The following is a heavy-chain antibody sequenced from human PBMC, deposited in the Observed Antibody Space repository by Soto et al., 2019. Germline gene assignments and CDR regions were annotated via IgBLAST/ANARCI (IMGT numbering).Heavy chain of an antibody. CDR1: GFTFRNYG. J-gene: IGHJ6*02. Sequence: QVQLVESGGGVVQPGRSLRLSCAASGFTFRNYGMHWVRQAPAQGLEWVALVWYDGGNKNYVDSVKGRFTISRDNSKNTLYLQMNSLRDEDTAVYYCVRAAGYSGNDYVYYYGMDVWGQGTTVTVSS. D-gene: IGHD5-12*01. V-gene: IGHV3-33*01. CDR3: VRAAGYSGNDYVYYYGMDV. CDR2: VWYDGGNK.